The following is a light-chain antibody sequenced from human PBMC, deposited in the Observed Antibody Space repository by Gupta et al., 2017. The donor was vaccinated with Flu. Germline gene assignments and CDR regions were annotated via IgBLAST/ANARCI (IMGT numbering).Light chain of an antibody. CDR1: SSNIGAGYD. CDR3: QSYDSSLSGSKV. CDR2: GNS. Sequence: QSVLTQPPSVSGAPGQRVNISCHGSSSNIGAGYDVHWYQQLPGTAPKLLIYGNSNRPSGVPDRFSGSKSGTSASLAITGLQAEDEADYYCQSYDSSLSGSKVFGTGTKVTVL. J-gene: IGLJ1*01. V-gene: IGLV1-40*01.